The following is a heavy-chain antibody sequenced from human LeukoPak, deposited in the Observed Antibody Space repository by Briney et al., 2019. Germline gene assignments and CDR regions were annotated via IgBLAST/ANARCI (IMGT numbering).Heavy chain of an antibody. CDR3: ARDAVDTANAV. CDR2: INSDGSIT. V-gene: IGHV3-74*01. J-gene: IGHJ6*04. CDR1: GFTFTTYW. D-gene: IGHD5-18*01. Sequence: GGSLRLSCAASGFTFTTYWKEWVRHAPGKGLVLVSHINSDGSITSLADSVKGRLTISRDNSKKTLYLQMNSLRAEDTAVYYCARDAVDTANAVWGEGPTVTVSS.